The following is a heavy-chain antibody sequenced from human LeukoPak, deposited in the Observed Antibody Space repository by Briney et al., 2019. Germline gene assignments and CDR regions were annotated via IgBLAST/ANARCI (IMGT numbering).Heavy chain of an antibody. J-gene: IGHJ4*02. CDR1: GFTFSSYG. D-gene: IGHD6-13*01. V-gene: IGHV3-30*18. CDR2: ISYDGSNK. CDR3: AKDLFVESLDSSSFY. Sequence: PGRSLRLSCAASGFTFSSYGMHWVRQAPGKGLEWVAVISYDGSNKYYADSVKGRFTISRDNSKNTLYLQMNSLRAEDTAVYYCAKDLFVESLDSSSFYWGRGTLVTVSS.